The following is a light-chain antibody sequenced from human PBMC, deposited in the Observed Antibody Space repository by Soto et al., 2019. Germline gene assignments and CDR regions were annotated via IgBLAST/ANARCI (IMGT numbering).Light chain of an antibody. J-gene: IGKJ1*01. CDR3: QQYSNCPQT. CDR1: QSVSSN. Sequence: EIVMTQSPATLSVSPGERATLSCRASQSVSSNLAWYQQKPGQAPRLLIYGASTRATGIPARFSGSGSGTECTLTKGSLQSEDLAVYYLQQYSNCPQTFGQGTKVDIK. V-gene: IGKV3-15*01. CDR2: GAS.